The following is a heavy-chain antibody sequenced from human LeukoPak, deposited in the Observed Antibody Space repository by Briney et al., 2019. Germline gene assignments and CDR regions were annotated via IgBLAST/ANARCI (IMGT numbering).Heavy chain of an antibody. Sequence: PGGSLRLSCAASGFTFSSYAMHWVRQAPGKGLEWVAVISYDGSNKYYADSVKGRFAISRDNSKSTLYLQMNRLRAEDTAVYYCARDRQQLGRFDYWGQGTLVTVSS. CDR2: ISYDGSNK. V-gene: IGHV3-30*09. J-gene: IGHJ4*02. CDR1: GFTFSSYA. D-gene: IGHD6-13*01. CDR3: ARDRQQLGRFDY.